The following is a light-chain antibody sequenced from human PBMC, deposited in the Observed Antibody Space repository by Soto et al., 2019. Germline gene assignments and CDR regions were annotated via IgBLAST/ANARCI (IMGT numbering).Light chain of an antibody. Sequence: QSALTQPASVSGSPGQSITISCTGTSSDVGGYNYVSWYQQLPGKAPKLMIYDVSNRPSGVSNRFSGSKSGNTASLTISGLQAEDEADYYCSSYTSSSRGVFGGGTKLTVL. CDR2: DVS. CDR1: SSDVGGYNY. J-gene: IGLJ2*01. V-gene: IGLV2-14*01. CDR3: SSYTSSSRGV.